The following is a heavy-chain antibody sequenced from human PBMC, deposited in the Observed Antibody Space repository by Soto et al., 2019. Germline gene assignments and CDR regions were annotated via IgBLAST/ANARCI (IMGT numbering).Heavy chain of an antibody. CDR3: TTGGWNNINYFDY. V-gene: IGHV3-15*01. CDR1: GFTFSNAW. CDR2: IKSKTDGGTT. D-gene: IGHD1-1*01. Sequence: GGSLRLSCAASGFTFSNAWMSWVRQAPGKGLEWVGRIKSKTDGGTTDYAAPVKGRFTISRDDSKNTLYLQMNTLKTEDNAVSYCTTGGWNNINYFDYWGQGTLVTVSS. J-gene: IGHJ4*02.